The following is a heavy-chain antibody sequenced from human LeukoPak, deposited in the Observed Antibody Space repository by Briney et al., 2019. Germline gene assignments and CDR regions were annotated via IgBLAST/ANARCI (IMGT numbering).Heavy chain of an antibody. D-gene: IGHD5-18*01. J-gene: IGHJ6*03. V-gene: IGHV1-2*02. CDR1: GYTFTGYY. Sequence: GASVKVSCKASGYTFTGYYMHWVRQAPGQGLEWMGWINPNSGGTNYAQKFQGRVTITADESTSTAYMELSSLRSEDTAVYYCARGQLWSNYYYYYYMDVWGKGTTVTISS. CDR3: ARGQLWSNYYYYYYMDV. CDR2: INPNSGGT.